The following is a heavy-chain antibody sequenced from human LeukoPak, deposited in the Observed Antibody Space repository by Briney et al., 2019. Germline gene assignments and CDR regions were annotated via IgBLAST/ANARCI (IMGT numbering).Heavy chain of an antibody. J-gene: IGHJ4*02. Sequence: GGTLRLSCAASGFTFSSYGMTWVRQAPGKGLEWVSGISASGGNTYYADSVKGRFTISRDNSKNTLYLQMNSLRGEDTAVYYCAKASVAGLPDYFDFWGQGTLVTVSS. CDR1: GFTFSSYG. V-gene: IGHV3-23*01. CDR3: AKASVAGLPDYFDF. CDR2: ISASGGNT. D-gene: IGHD6-19*01.